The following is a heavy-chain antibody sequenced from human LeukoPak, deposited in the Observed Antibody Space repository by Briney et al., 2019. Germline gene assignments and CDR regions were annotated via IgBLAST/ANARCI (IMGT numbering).Heavy chain of an antibody. J-gene: IGHJ4*02. Sequence: GGSLRLSCAASGFTFSIYGMHWVRQAPGKGLEWVAFIRYDGSDKYYADSVKGRFTISRDNSKNTLYLQMNSLRAEDTAVYYCARFWDSSGCFDYWGQGTLVTVSS. D-gene: IGHD3-22*01. CDR3: ARFWDSSGCFDY. V-gene: IGHV3-30*02. CDR1: GFTFSIYG. CDR2: IRYDGSDK.